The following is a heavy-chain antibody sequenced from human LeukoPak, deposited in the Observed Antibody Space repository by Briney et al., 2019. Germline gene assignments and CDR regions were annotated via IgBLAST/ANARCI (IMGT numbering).Heavy chain of an antibody. CDR1: GFTFSSYA. CDR2: ISGSGGST. CDR3: AKVASDYYDFWSGHRYVNWFDP. V-gene: IGHV3-23*01. Sequence: GGSLRLSCAASGFTFSSYAMSWVRQAPGKGLEWVSAISGSGGSTYYADSVKGRFTISRDNSKNTLYLQMNSLRAEDTAVYYCAKVASDYYDFWSGHRYVNWFDPWGQGTLVTVSS. J-gene: IGHJ5*02. D-gene: IGHD3-3*01.